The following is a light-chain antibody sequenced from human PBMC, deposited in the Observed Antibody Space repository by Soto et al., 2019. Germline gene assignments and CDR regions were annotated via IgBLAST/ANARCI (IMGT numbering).Light chain of an antibody. Sequence: IQMTQSPSSVSASVGDRVTMTCRASQGVGGWLAWYQQKPGKVPKLLIYATSSLHSGVPSRFSGSGSGTDFTLSISSLLPEDFATYYCQQTHSLPLSFGPGTKVDIK. J-gene: IGKJ3*01. CDR1: QGVGGW. CDR3: QQTHSLPLS. V-gene: IGKV1-12*01. CDR2: ATS.